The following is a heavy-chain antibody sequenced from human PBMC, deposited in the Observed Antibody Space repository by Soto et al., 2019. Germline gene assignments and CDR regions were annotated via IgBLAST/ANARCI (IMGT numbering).Heavy chain of an antibody. V-gene: IGHV3-15*07. Sequence: GGSLRLSCAASGFTFSNAWMNWVRQAPGKGLEWVGRIKSKTDGGTTDYAAPVKGRFTISRDDSKNTLYLQMNSLKTEDTAVYYCTTEILSSSLSAFDIWGQGTMVTVSS. CDR1: GFTFSNAW. D-gene: IGHD3-3*01. J-gene: IGHJ3*02. CDR3: TTEILSSSLSAFDI. CDR2: IKSKTDGGTT.